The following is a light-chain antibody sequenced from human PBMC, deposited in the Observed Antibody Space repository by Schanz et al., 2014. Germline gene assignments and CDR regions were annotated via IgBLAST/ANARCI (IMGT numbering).Light chain of an antibody. CDR2: GAS. J-gene: IGKJ4*01. V-gene: IGKV3-20*01. CDR3: QHYDSAPLT. Sequence: EIVLTQSPGTLSLSPGERATLSCRASQSVSSNYLAWYQQKPGQAPRLLIYGASNRATGIPDRFSGSGSGTDFTLTISRLEPEDFAVYYCQHYDSAPLTFGGGTRVEIK. CDR1: QSVSSNY.